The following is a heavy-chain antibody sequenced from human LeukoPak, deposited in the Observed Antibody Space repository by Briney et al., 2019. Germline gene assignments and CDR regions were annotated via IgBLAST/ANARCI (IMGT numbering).Heavy chain of an antibody. CDR2: IYYSGST. D-gene: IGHD3-3*01. V-gene: IGHV4-39*01. J-gene: IGHJ5*02. CDR1: GGSISSSSYY. Sequence: SQTLSLTCTVSGGSISSSSYYWGWIRQPPGKGLEWIGSIYYSGSTYYNPSLKSRVTISVDTSKNQFSLKLSSVTAADTAVYYCARGRITIFGVVTNNWFDPWGQGTLVTVSS. CDR3: ARGRITIFGVVTNNWFDP.